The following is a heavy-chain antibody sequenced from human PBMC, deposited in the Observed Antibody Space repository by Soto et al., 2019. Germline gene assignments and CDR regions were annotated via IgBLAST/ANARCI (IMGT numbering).Heavy chain of an antibody. CDR3: ARDRVGVGPTIDY. CDR2: ITDDGSTT. J-gene: IGHJ4*02. V-gene: IGHV3-74*01. CDR1: GFTFSTYW. D-gene: IGHD1-26*01. Sequence: EVQLVESGGGLVQPGGSLRLSCAASGFTFSTYWMHWVRQAPGKGPVWVSRITDDGSTTFYADSVKGRFTISRDNAKNTLYLQMNSLRAEDTAVYYCARDRVGVGPTIDYWGQGSLVTVSS.